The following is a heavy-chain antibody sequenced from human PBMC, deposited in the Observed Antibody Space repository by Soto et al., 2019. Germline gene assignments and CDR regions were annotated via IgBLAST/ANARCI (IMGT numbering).Heavy chain of an antibody. V-gene: IGHV4-34*01. CDR2: INQSGST. D-gene: IGHD6-19*01. J-gene: IGHJ3*02. CDR1: GGSFSGSY. Sequence: QVQLQQWGAGLLKPSETLSLTCAVYGGSFSGSYWNWIRQPPGKGLEWIGEINQSGSTNYNPSLKSRVTISVDTSKNQFSLKLSTVTAADSAVYYCARVVGSSGWYYGSFDIWGPGTMFTVSS. CDR3: ARVVGSSGWYYGSFDI.